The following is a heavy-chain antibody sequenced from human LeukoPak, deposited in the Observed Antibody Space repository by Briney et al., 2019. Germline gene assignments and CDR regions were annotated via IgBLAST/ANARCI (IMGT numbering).Heavy chain of an antibody. CDR2: IYYSGST. V-gene: IGHV4-39*01. J-gene: IGHJ3*02. CDR1: GGSISSSSYY. CDR3: ATEMHAFDI. Sequence: PSETLSLTRTVSGGSISSSSYYWGWIRQPPGKGLEWIGSIYYSGSTYYNPSLKSRVTISVDTSKNQFSLRLSSVTAADTAVYYCATEMHAFDIWGQGTMVTVSS.